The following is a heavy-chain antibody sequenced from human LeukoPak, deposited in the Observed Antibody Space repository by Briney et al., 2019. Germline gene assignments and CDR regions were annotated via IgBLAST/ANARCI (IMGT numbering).Heavy chain of an antibody. V-gene: IGHV3-23*01. CDR2: ISGSGSST. Sequence: GGSLRLCCAVSGFTFSTYAMSWVRQAAGKGLEWVSAISGSGSSTYYADSVKGRFTISRDNSKNTLYLQMNSLRAEDTAVYYCAKSRSSSLDLFDYWGQGTLVTVSS. J-gene: IGHJ4*02. D-gene: IGHD2-15*01. CDR3: AKSRSSSLDLFDY. CDR1: GFTFSTYA.